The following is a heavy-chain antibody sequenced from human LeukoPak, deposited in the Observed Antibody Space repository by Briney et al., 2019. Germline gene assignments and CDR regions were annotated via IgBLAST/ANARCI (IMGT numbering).Heavy chain of an antibody. Sequence: PSETLSLTCTVSGGSISSYYWSWVRQPAGKGLEWIGRIYTSGYTNSNPSLKSRVTISVDTSKNQFSLKLSSVTAADTAVYYCARTTTVDPYNWFDPWGQGTLVTVSS. CDR3: ARTTTVDPYNWFDP. D-gene: IGHD4-23*01. CDR2: IYTSGYT. CDR1: GGSISSYY. J-gene: IGHJ5*02. V-gene: IGHV4-4*07.